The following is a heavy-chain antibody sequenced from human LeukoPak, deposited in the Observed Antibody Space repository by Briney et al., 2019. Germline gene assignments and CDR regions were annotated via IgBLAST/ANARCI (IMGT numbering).Heavy chain of an antibody. J-gene: IGHJ3*02. D-gene: IGHD5-18*01. V-gene: IGHV3-30-3*01. CDR1: GFTFSSYA. CDR2: ISYDGSNK. CDR3: ARDRAWFTAMEHAFDI. Sequence: PGGSLRLSCAASGFTFSSYAMHWVRQAPGKGLEWVAVISYDGSNKYYADSVKGRFTISRDNSKNTLYLQMNSLRAEDTAVYYCARDRAWFTAMEHAFDIWGQGTMVTVSS.